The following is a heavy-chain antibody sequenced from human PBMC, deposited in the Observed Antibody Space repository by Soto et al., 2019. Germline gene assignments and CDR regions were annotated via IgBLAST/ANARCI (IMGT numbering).Heavy chain of an antibody. D-gene: IGHD3-9*01. CDR3: ARLEGLATISYYFDF. V-gene: IGHV4-39*01. Sequence: QLQLQESGPGLVKPSETLSLTCSVSGDSINSDKYYWGWIRQPPGKGLAWIGSIYFRGNTYYNPSLLTRVTISLDKSKSQFSLKLNSVTAADSAVYFCARLEGLATISYYFDFWGQGALVTVSS. CDR1: GDSINSDKYY. CDR2: IYFRGNT. J-gene: IGHJ4*02.